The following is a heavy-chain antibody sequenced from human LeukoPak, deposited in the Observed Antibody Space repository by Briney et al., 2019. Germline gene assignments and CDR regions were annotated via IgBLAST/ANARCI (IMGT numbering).Heavy chain of an antibody. V-gene: IGHV3-23*01. J-gene: IGHJ4*02. CDR3: AKGWQWLISY. D-gene: IGHD6-19*01. CDR1: GFTFSSYA. CDR2: ISGSGGST. Sequence: GGSLRLSCAASGFTFSSYAMSWVRQAPGKGLEWVSEISGSGGSTYYADSVKGRFTISRDNAKNTLYLQMNSLRAEDTAVYYCAKGWQWLISYWGQGTLVTVSS.